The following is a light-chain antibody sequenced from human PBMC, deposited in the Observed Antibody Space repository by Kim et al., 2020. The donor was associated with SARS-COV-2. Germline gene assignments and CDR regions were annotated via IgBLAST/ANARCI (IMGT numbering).Light chain of an antibody. J-gene: IGKJ3*01. CDR1: QDISNS. V-gene: IGKV1-16*01. CDR2: DAS. CDR3: QHYKNYPFT. Sequence: ASVGDRVIVICRASQDISNSLAWIQQKPGKAPRSLIYDASSLQSGVPSRFSGSGSGTEFTLTINNLQPEDFATYYCQHYKNYPFTFGPGTKVDIK.